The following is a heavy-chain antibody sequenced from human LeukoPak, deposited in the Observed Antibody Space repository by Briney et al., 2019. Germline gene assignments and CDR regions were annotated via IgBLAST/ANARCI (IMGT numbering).Heavy chain of an antibody. CDR3: ARITGIEAAGDY. V-gene: IGHV3-7*04. D-gene: IGHD6-13*01. CDR2: IKHDGSEK. CDR1: GFTFSTHW. Sequence: PGGSLRLSCAASGFTFSTHWMSWVRQAPGRGLEWVANIKHDGSEKFYVDSVRGRFTISRDNAKNSLYLQLNSLRAEYTALYYCARITGIEAAGDYWGQGTLVTVSS. J-gene: IGHJ4*02.